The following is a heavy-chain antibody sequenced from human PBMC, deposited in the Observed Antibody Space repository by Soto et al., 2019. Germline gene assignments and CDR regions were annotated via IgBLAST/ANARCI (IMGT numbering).Heavy chain of an antibody. D-gene: IGHD1-1*01. J-gene: IGHJ6*02. CDR3: ARAGSYNLDV. CDR1: GASISNGHW. Sequence: QVQLQESGPGLVKPSETLSLTCAVSGASISNGHWWSWVRQPPGKGLEWIGEIYHSGSTNYNPSLKSRVTMSVDNAKSQLSLKVSSVTAADTAIYYCARAGSYNLDVWGQGTTVTVSS. CDR2: IYHSGST. V-gene: IGHV4-4*02.